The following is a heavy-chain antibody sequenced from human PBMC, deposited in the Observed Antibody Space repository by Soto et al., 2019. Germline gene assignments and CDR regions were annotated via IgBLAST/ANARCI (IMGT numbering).Heavy chain of an antibody. D-gene: IGHD2-8*01. Sequence: GGSLRLSCAASGFTFSNYWMHWVRQAPGKGLVWVSRINSDGTSTRYADSVKGRFTISRDSAKNTLYLQMNSLRAEDTAVYYCARAYCINAVCYHDLDYWGQGTLVTVSS. CDR3: ARAYCINAVCYHDLDY. CDR1: GFTFSNYW. CDR2: INSDGTST. V-gene: IGHV3-74*01. J-gene: IGHJ4*02.